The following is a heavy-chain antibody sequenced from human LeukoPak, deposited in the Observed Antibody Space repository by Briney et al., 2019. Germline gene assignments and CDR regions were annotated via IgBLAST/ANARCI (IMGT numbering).Heavy chain of an antibody. CDR1: GFTFSSYA. D-gene: IGHD2-8*01. J-gene: IGHJ6*02. CDR2: ISYDGSNK. Sequence: PGGSLRLSCAASGFTFSSYAMHWVRQAPGKGLEWVAVISYDGSNKYYADSVKGRFTISRDNSKNTLYLQMNSLRAEDTAVYYCARTAGYCTNGVCPGPDNYYGMDVWGQGTTVTVSS. V-gene: IGHV3-30-3*01. CDR3: ARTAGYCTNGVCPGPDNYYGMDV.